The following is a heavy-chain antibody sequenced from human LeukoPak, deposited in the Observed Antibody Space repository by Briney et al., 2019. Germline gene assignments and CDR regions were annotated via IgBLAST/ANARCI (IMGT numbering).Heavy chain of an antibody. D-gene: IGHD3-10*01. Sequence: SQTLSLTCAISGDSVSSNSAAWNWITQSPSRGLEWLGRTYYRSKWHNDYAVSVKSRITINPDTSKNQFSLQLNSVTPEDTAVYYCARDRAGVYSYGSGSYYKRADAFDIWGQGTMVTVSS. CDR1: GDSVSSNSAA. CDR2: TYYRSKWHN. CDR3: ARDRAGVYSYGSGSYYKRADAFDI. J-gene: IGHJ3*02. V-gene: IGHV6-1*01.